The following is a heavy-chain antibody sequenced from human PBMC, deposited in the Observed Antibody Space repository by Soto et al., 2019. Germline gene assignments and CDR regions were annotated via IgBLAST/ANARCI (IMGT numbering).Heavy chain of an antibody. CDR1: GYTFTGYY. Sequence: ASVKVSCKASGYTFTGYYIHWVRQAPGQGLEWMGWINPNSGGTNYALKFQGWVTMTRETSIITAYMELSRLRSDDTAVYYCARTGPYCSGGNCYSGAFDIWGQGTMVTVSS. CDR2: INPNSGGT. CDR3: ARTGPYCSGGNCYSGAFDI. J-gene: IGHJ3*02. V-gene: IGHV1-2*04. D-gene: IGHD2-15*01.